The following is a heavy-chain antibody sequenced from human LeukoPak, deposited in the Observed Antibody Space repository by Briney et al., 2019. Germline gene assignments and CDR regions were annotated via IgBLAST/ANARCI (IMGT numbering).Heavy chain of an antibody. CDR1: GFTFSSYG. V-gene: IGHV3-33*01. J-gene: IGHJ4*02. Sequence: PGGSLRLSCAASGFTFSSYGMHWVRQAPGKGLEWVAIIWYDGSNKHYADSVRSRFTISRDNSKNTLYLQMNSLRAEDTAMYYCARDRTRDCSGGGCYRHYFDYWGQGTLVTVSS. CDR3: ARDRTRDCSGGGCYRHYFDY. CDR2: IWYDGSNK. D-gene: IGHD2-15*01.